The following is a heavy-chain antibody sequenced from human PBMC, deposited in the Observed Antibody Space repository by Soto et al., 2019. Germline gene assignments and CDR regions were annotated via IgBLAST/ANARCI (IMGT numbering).Heavy chain of an antibody. Sequence: SETLSLTCAVSGYSISSGYYWGWIRQPPGKGLEWIGSIYHSGSTYYNPSLKSRVTISVDTSKNQFSLKLSSVTAADTAVYYCRITMVRGATGDAFDIWGQGTMVTVS. D-gene: IGHD3-10*01. CDR3: RITMVRGATGDAFDI. J-gene: IGHJ3*02. V-gene: IGHV4-38-2*01. CDR2: IYHSGST. CDR1: GYSISSGYY.